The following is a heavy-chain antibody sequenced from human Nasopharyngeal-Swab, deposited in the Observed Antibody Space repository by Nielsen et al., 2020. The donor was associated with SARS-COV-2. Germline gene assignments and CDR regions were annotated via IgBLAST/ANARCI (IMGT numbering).Heavy chain of an antibody. V-gene: IGHV3-30*03. CDR2: ISYDGNTK. Sequence: GESLKISCAASGFTLSNYGMHWVRQAPGKGLEWAAAISYDGNTKYYADSAKGRFTISRDSAKNALYLEMNSLRAEDTALYYCARDVAGADSAWGQGTLVTVSS. D-gene: IGHD2-21*01. CDR3: ARDVAGADSA. CDR1: GFTLSNYG. J-gene: IGHJ5*02.